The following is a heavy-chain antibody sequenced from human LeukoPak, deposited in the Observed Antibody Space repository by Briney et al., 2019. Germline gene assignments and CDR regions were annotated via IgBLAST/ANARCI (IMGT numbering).Heavy chain of an antibody. CDR2: INPNSGGT. CDR1: GYTFTDYY. V-gene: IGHV1-2*02. CDR3: ARGYYDFWSGYSKTWRSNYFDY. J-gene: IGHJ4*02. D-gene: IGHD3-3*01. Sequence: GASVTVSCKASGYTFTDYYMHWVRQAPGQGLEWMGWINPNSGGTNYAQKFQGRVTMTRDTSISTAYMELSRLRSDDTAVYYCARGYYDFWSGYSKTWRSNYFDYWGQGTLVTVSS.